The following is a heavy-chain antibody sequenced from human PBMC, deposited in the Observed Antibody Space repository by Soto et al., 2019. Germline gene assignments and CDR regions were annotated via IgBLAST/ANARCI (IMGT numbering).Heavy chain of an antibody. CDR1: GDSVSSVGFH. Sequence: QVQLQESGPGLVKPSETLSLTCTVSGDSVSSVGFHWAWLRRPPGKGLEWIGYIYNGGSPYYRPSLEGRMHMSLEATKNYYSLRLDSVTAADTAVYFCARAPVRLDTISYFDYWGQGKLVTLSS. J-gene: IGHJ4*02. CDR2: IYNGGSP. CDR3: ARAPVRLDTISYFDY. V-gene: IGHV4-30-4*01. D-gene: IGHD3-3*01.